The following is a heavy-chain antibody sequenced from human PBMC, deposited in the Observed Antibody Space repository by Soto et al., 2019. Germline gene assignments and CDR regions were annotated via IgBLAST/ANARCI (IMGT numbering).Heavy chain of an antibody. CDR3: EKGSIEYSASVDN. CDR2: ISARGGSL. Sequence: EVQLLESGGGLVQPGGSLRLSCAASGFSFSSYAMVWVRQAPGKGLEWVSVISARGGSLYFADSVKGRFTISRDNAKNVLSLEMNSLRAEDTATYFCEKGSIEYSASVDNWGQGTRVVDSS. V-gene: IGHV3-23*01. J-gene: IGHJ4*02. CDR1: GFSFSSYA. D-gene: IGHD5-12*01.